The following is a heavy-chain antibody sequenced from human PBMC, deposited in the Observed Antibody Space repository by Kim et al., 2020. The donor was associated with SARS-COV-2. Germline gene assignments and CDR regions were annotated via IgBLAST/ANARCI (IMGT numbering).Heavy chain of an antibody. CDR2: IWYDGSNK. CDR1: GFTFSSYA. Sequence: GGSLRLSCAASGFTFSSYAMHWVRQAPGKGLEWVAVIWYDGSNKYYADSVKGRFTISRDNSKNTLYLQMNSLRAEDTAVYYCAKSAGRYSSGWYDYWGQGTLVTVSS. CDR3: AKSAGRYSSGWYDY. J-gene: IGHJ4*02. V-gene: IGHV3-33*06. D-gene: IGHD6-19*01.